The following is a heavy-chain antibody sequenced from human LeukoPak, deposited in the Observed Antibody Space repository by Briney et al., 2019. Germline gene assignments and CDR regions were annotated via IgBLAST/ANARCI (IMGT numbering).Heavy chain of an antibody. J-gene: IGHJ4*02. D-gene: IGHD3-16*01. CDR3: ARDYDWGFDY. CDR2: ISNNDI. Sequence: GGSLRLSCAASGFTFRDYSMNWVRQVPGKGLEFLSYISNNDIFYADSVRGRFTVSRDNDKNSLYLQMSSLRPDDTALYYCARDYDWGFDYWGQGTLVTVSS. V-gene: IGHV3-48*01. CDR1: GFTFRDYS.